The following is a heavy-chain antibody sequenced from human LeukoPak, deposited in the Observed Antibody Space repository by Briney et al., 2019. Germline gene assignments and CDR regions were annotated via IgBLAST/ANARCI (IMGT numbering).Heavy chain of an antibody. CDR3: AKGVSSSWSNDAFDI. Sequence: GGSLRLACVASGFTFSRHDMNWVRQAPGKGLEWVAVVSYDGSNKYYADSVKGRFTISRDNSKNTLYLQMNSLRTEDTAVYYCAKGVSSSWSNDAFDIWGQGTMVTVSS. CDR2: VSYDGSNK. V-gene: IGHV3-30*18. D-gene: IGHD6-13*01. J-gene: IGHJ3*02. CDR1: GFTFSRHD.